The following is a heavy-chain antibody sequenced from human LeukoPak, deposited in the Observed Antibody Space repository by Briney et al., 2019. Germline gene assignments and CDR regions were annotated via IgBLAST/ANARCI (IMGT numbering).Heavy chain of an antibody. CDR1: GVSISNYY. D-gene: IGHD6-19*01. V-gene: IGHV4-59*01. J-gene: IGHJ4*02. CDR3: ARNRYSSGWYYFDY. Sequence: SETLSLTCSVSGVSISNYYWSWIRQPPGKGLEWIGHIYYSGSTNYNPSLKSRVTISVDTSKNQFSLRLSSVTAADTAVYYCARNRYSSGWYYFDYWGQGTLVTVSS. CDR2: IYYSGST.